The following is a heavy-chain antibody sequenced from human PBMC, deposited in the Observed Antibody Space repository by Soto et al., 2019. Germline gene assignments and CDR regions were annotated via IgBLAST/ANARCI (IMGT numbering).Heavy chain of an antibody. CDR1: GGSISSGGYY. J-gene: IGHJ6*02. Sequence: SETLSLTCTVSGGSISSGGYYWSWIRQHPGKGLEWIGYIYYSGSTYYNPSLKSRVTISVDTSKNQFSLKLSSVTAADTAVYYCARDSRVLLWFGELFPGMDVWGQGTTVTVSS. CDR2: IYYSGST. V-gene: IGHV4-31*03. CDR3: ARDSRVLLWFGELFPGMDV. D-gene: IGHD3-10*01.